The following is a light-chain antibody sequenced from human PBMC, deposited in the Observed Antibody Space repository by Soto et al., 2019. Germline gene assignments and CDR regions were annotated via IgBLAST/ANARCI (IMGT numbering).Light chain of an antibody. CDR3: QQDGSSGT. CDR1: QSVSSSY. V-gene: IGKV3-20*01. J-gene: IGKJ1*01. CDR2: GAS. Sequence: EIVLTQSPTTLSLSPGERATLSCRASQSVSSSYLAWYQQKPGQAPRLLIYGASNRATGIPDRFSGSGSGTDFTLTISRLEPEDFAVYYCQQDGSSGTFGQGTKVDIK.